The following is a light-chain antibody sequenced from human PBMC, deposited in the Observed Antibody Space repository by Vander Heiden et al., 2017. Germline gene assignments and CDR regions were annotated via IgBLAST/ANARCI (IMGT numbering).Light chain of an antibody. J-gene: IGLJ2*01. CDR3: NSRDSSRNHLNVV. CDR2: RTN. V-gene: IGLV3-19*01. CDR1: SLRSYY. Sequence: SSELTQDPTVSVALGQTVRITCQGDSLRSYYAGWYQQKPGQAPVLVVYRTNIRPSGIPDRFSGSSSGNTASLTITGAQAEDEADYYCNSRDSSRNHLNVVFGGGTKLTVL.